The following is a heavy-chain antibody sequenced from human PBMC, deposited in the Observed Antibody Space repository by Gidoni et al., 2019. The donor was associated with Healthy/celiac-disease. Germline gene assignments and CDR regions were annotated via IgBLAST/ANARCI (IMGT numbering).Heavy chain of an antibody. CDR3: TSLGDIVLSLSY. CDR1: GFTFRGSA. CDR2: IRSKANSYAT. Sequence: EVQLVESGGGLVQPGGSLKLSCAASGFTFRGSAMHWVRQASGKGLEWVGRIRSKANSYATAYAASVKGRFTISRDDSKNTAYLQMNSLKTEDTAVYYCTSLGDIVLSLSYWGQGTLVTVSS. V-gene: IGHV3-73*02. J-gene: IGHJ4*02. D-gene: IGHD2-8*01.